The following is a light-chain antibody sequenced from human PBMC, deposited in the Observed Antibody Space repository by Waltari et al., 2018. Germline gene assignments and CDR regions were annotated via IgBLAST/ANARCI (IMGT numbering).Light chain of an antibody. CDR3: QQSYRSPWT. Sequence: DIQMTQSRSCLSAAVGDRVTITCRASQTIDRYLNWYHQKPGKAPKLLIYAASTLQSGVPSRFSGSGSGTDFTLTIIGLQPEDFATYFCQQSYRSPWTFGQGTRVDIK. V-gene: IGKV1-39*01. CDR2: AAS. CDR1: QTIDRY. J-gene: IGKJ1*01.